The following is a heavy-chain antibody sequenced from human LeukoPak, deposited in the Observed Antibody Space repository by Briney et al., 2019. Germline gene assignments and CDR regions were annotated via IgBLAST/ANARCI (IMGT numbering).Heavy chain of an antibody. CDR3: ARDLILLWFGELYRYGMDV. Sequence: ASVKVSCKASGYTFTSYGISWVRQAPGQGLEWMGWISAYNGNTNYAQKLQGRVTVTTDTSTSTAYMELRSLRSDDTAVYYCARDLILLWFGELYRYGMDVWGQGTTVTVSS. V-gene: IGHV1-18*01. D-gene: IGHD3-10*01. CDR1: GYTFTSYG. CDR2: ISAYNGNT. J-gene: IGHJ6*02.